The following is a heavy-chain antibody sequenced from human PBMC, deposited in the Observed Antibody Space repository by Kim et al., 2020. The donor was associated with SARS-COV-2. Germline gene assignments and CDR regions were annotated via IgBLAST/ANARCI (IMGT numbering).Heavy chain of an antibody. J-gene: IGHJ2*01. CDR3: ARSHGGVAPTTKNYWYFDL. Sequence: SETLSLTCTVSGGSISSYYWSWIRQPPGKGLEWIGYIYYSGSTNYNPSLKSRVTISVDTSKNQFSLKLSSVTAADTAVYYCARSHGGVAPTTKNYWYFDLWGRGTLVTVSS. V-gene: IGHV4-59*13. D-gene: IGHD3-16*01. CDR2: IYYSGST. CDR1: GGSISSYY.